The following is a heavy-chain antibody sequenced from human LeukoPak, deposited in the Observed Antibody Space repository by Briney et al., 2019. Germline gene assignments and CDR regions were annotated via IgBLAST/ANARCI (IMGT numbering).Heavy chain of an antibody. CDR1: GFTFSSYS. Sequence: SGGSLRFSCAASGFTFSSYSMNWVRQAPGKGLEWVSYISSSSSTIYYADSVKGRFTISRDNSKNTLYLQMGSLRAEDMAAYYCARAHTAMVGYDYWGQGTLVTVSS. D-gene: IGHD5-18*01. CDR3: ARAHTAMVGYDY. J-gene: IGHJ4*02. CDR2: ISSSSSTI. V-gene: IGHV3-48*01.